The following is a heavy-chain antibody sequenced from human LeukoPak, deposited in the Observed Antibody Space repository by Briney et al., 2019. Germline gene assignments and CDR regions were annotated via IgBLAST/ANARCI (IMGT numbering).Heavy chain of an antibody. CDR1: GYTFTSYA. J-gene: IGHJ6*03. D-gene: IGHD2-15*01. V-gene: IGHV7-4-1*02. Sequence: ASVKVSCKASGYTFTSYAMNWVRQAPGQGPEWMGWINTNTGNPTYAQGFTGRFVFSLDTSVSTAYLQISSLKAEDTAVYYCAREMVAATEEYYYYYMDVWGKGTTVTVSS. CDR3: AREMVAATEEYYYYYMDV. CDR2: INTNTGNP.